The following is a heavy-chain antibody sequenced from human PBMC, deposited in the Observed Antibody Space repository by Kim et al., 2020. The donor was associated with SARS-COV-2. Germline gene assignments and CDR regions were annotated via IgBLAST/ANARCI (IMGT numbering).Heavy chain of an antibody. CDR3: ARDVNYGSGSYYNV. J-gene: IGHJ4*02. Sequence: VDSVKGRFTISRDNAKNSLYLQMNSLRAEDTAVYYCARDVNYGSGSYYNVWGQGTLVTVSS. V-gene: IGHV3-7*01. D-gene: IGHD3-10*01.